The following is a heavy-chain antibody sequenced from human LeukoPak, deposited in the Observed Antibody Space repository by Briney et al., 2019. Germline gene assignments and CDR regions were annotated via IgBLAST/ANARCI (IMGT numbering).Heavy chain of an antibody. CDR2: IRGSGSNT. V-gene: IGHV3-23*01. Sequence: GGSLRLSCEASGFIFSTCGMSWVCQAPGKGLEWFSGIRGSGSNTDYVGSVKGRFAISRDNSKNTLYLQMNSLRAEDTAVYYCAKGLRELRGDAFDLWGQGTMVTVSS. CDR1: GFIFSTCG. CDR3: AKGLRELRGDAFDL. D-gene: IGHD5-12*01. J-gene: IGHJ3*01.